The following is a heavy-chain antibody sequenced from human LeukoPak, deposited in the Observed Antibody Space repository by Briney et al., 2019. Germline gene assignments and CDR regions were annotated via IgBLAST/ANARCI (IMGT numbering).Heavy chain of an antibody. Sequence: AGGSLRLSCAASGFTVSSNYMSWVRQAPGKGLEWVSVIYSGGSTYYADSVKGRFTISRDNSKNTLYLQMNSLRAEDTAVYYCAIITYYYDSSGPPLGDCWGQGTLVTVSS. V-gene: IGHV3-53*01. CDR2: IYSGGST. D-gene: IGHD3-22*01. CDR3: AIITYYYDSSGPPLGDC. J-gene: IGHJ4*02. CDR1: GFTVSSNY.